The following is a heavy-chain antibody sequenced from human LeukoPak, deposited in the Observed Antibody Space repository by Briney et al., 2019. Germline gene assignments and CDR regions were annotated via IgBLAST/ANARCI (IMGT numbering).Heavy chain of an antibody. V-gene: IGHV1-2*02. CDR3: ARVPTYYDILTGYYGTNQFDY. CDR1: GYTFTGYY. J-gene: IGHJ4*02. CDR2: INPNSGGT. D-gene: IGHD3-9*01. Sequence: ASVKVSCKASGYTFTGYYMHWVRQAPGPGLEWMGWINPNSGGTNYAQKFQGRVTMTRATSISTAYMELSRLRSDDTAVYYCARVPTYYDILTGYYGTNQFDYWGQGTLVTVSS.